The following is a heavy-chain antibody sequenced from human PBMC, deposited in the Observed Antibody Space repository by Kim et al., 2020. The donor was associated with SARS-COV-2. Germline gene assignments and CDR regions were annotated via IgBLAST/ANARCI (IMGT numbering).Heavy chain of an antibody. Sequence: KGRFTISRDNAKNTLYLQMNSLRAEDTAVYYCARDKDYDSSGYYFLYYFDYWGQGTLVTVSS. J-gene: IGHJ4*02. D-gene: IGHD3-22*01. CDR3: ARDKDYDSSGYYFLYYFDY. V-gene: IGHV3-74*01.